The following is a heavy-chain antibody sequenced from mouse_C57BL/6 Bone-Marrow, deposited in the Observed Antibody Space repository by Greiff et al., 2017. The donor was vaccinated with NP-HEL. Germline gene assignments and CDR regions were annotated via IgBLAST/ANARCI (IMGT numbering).Heavy chain of an antibody. CDR3: SSKGGYYAYDGFAY. CDR2: IWSGGST. D-gene: IGHD2-2*01. V-gene: IGHV2-2*01. Sequence: QVQLQQSGPGLVQPSQSLSITCTVSGFSLTSYGVHWVRQSPGKGLEWLGVIWSGGSTDYNAAFISRLSISKDNSKSQVFFKMHRLQADDTAISFCSSKGGYYAYDGFAYWGQGTLVTVSA. CDR1: GFSLTSYG. J-gene: IGHJ3*01.